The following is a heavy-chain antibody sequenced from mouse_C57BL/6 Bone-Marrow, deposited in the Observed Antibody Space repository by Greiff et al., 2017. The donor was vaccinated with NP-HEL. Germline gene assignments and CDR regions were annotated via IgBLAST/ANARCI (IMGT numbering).Heavy chain of an antibody. CDR3: ARDAPYYYGGAMDY. V-gene: IGHV7-1*01. J-gene: IGHJ4*01. D-gene: IGHD1-1*01. CDR2: SRNKANDYTT. Sequence: EVQLVESGGGLVQSGRSLRLSCATSGFTFSDFYMEWVRQAPGKGLEWIAASRNKANDYTTEYSASVKGRFIVSRDTSQSILYLQMNALRAEDTAIYYCARDAPYYYGGAMDYWGQGTSVTVSS. CDR1: GFTFSDFY.